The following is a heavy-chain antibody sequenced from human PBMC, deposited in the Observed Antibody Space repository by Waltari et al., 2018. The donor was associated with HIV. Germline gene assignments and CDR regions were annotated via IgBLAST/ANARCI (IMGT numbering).Heavy chain of an antibody. CDR1: GCPCGNHE. Sequence: AQRVDSGGGVVQPGRSLRLSFPPSGCPCGNHEMHWFRQPPGKGLEWVAVISYDGNEKYYADSVKGRFTISRGNSRNTLFLQMNSLRAEDTAVYYCARGRGGPDYWGQGTLVTVSS. D-gene: IGHD3-10*01. V-gene: IGHV3-30*01. CDR2: ISYDGNEK. CDR3: ARGRGGPDY. J-gene: IGHJ4*02.